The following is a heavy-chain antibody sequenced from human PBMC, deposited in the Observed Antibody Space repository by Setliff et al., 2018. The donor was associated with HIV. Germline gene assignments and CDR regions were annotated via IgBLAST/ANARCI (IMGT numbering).Heavy chain of an antibody. J-gene: IGHJ4*02. CDR1: GYTLTAHH. CDR3: ARVVDRDYDFWSAYEY. CDR2: IIPKSGET. V-gene: IGHV1-2*02. Sequence: ASVKVSCKSSGYTLTAHHIHWVRQAPGQGPEWMGWIIPKSGETSYAEKFRGRVTMTRDTSLSTAYMELSRLTSDDTAVYYCARVVDRDYDFWSAYEYWGQGTMVTVSS. D-gene: IGHD3-3*01.